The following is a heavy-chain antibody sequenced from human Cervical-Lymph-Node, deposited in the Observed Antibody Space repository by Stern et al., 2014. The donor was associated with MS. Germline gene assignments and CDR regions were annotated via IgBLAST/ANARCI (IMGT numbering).Heavy chain of an antibody. Sequence: ESGPALVKPTQTLTLTCTFSGFSLDTGGMCVSWIRQPPGKALGWPALIDWDGDKYYSTSLKARLSISRDTSKNQVVLRMTSMDPVDTGTYYCARTDHYEGRTFDFWGEGTMVFVSS. J-gene: IGHJ3*01. CDR2: IDWDGDK. CDR1: GFSLDTGGMC. V-gene: IGHV2-70*01. D-gene: IGHD4-17*01. CDR3: ARTDHYEGRTFDF.